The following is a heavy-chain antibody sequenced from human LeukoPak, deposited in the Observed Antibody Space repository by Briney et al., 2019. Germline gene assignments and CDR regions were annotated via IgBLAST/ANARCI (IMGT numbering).Heavy chain of an antibody. CDR1: GGSISSYY. CDR2: IYYSGST. CDR3: ARDGYSSRP. V-gene: IGHV4-59*05. D-gene: IGHD6-13*01. J-gene: IGHJ5*02. Sequence: SETLSLTCTVSGGSISSYYWSWIRQPPGKGLEWIGSIYYSGSTYYNPSLKSRVTISVDTSKNQFSLKLSSVTAADTAVYYCARDGYSSRPWGQGTLVTVSS.